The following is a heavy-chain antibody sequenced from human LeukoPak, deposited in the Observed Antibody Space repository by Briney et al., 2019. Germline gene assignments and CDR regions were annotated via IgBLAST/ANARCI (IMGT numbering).Heavy chain of an antibody. V-gene: IGHV3-30-3*01. J-gene: IGHJ6*02. CDR2: ISYDGSNK. Sequence: GGSLRLSCAASGFTFSNHAMSWVRQAPGKGLEWVAVISYDGSNKYYADSVKGRFTISRDNSKNTLYLQMNSLRAEDTAVYYCARESVGYYGMDVWGQGTTVTVSS. CDR3: ARESVGYYGMDV. CDR1: GFTFSNHA.